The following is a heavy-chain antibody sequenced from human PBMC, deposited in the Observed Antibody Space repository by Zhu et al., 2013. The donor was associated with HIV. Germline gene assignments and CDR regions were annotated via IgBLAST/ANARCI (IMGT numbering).Heavy chain of an antibody. CDR2: IIHSGRT. J-gene: IGHJ4*02. Sequence: QVQLQQWGAGLLKPSETLSLTCAVYGGSFNAYYWSWIRQPPGKGLEWIGQIIHSGRTNYNPSLKSRVTMSVDTSKNQFSLKLNSVTAADTAIYYCARGKGLEGFDYWGQGTLVTVSS. CDR1: GGSFNAYY. V-gene: IGHV4-34*01. CDR3: ARGKGLEGFDY. D-gene: IGHD3-3*01.